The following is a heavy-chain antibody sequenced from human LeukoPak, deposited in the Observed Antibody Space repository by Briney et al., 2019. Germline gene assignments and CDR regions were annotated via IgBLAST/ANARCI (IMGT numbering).Heavy chain of an antibody. V-gene: IGHV4-30-2*01. J-gene: IGHJ4*02. CDR2: IYHSGST. Sequence: SETLSLTCAVSGGSISSGGYSWSWIRQPPGKGLEWIGYIYHSGSTYYNPSLKSRVTISVDRSKNQFSLKLSSVTAADTAVYYCARASSSGYSYGIVDYWGQGTLVTVS. D-gene: IGHD5-18*01. CDR1: GGSISSGGYS. CDR3: ARASSSGYSYGIVDY.